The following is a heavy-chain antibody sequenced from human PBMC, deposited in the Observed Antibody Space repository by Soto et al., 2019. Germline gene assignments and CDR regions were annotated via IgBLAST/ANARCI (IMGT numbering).Heavy chain of an antibody. V-gene: IGHV4-4*02. J-gene: IGHJ4*02. CDR3: ARSLYYYDSSGYNLLFDY. CDR2: IYHSGST. CDR1: GGSIISSNW. Sequence: PSETLSLTCAVSGGSIISSNWWSFVRQPPGKGLEWIGEIYHSGSTNYNPSLKSRVTISVDKSKNQFSLKLSSVTAADTAVYYCARSLYYYDSSGYNLLFDYWGQGTLVTVSS. D-gene: IGHD3-22*01.